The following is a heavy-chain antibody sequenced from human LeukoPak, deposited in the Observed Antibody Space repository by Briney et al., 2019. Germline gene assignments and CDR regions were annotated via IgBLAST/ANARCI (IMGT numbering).Heavy chain of an antibody. J-gene: IGHJ6*02. D-gene: IGHD3-22*01. CDR1: GGSISSYY. CDR2: IYYSGST. Sequence: SETLSLTCTVSGGSISSYYWSWIRQPPGKGLEWIGYIYYSGSTNYNPSLKSRVTISVDTSKNQFSLKLSSVTAADTAVYYCARDRFRNYYDSSGYEAVVYYGMDVWGQGTTVTVSS. CDR3: ARDRFRNYYDSSGYEAVVYYGMDV. V-gene: IGHV4-59*01.